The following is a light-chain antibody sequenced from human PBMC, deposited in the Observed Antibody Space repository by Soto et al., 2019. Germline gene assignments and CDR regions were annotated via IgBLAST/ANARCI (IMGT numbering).Light chain of an antibody. V-gene: IGKV3-11*01. Sequence: ENVLTQSPGTLSLSPGERATLSCRASLSVTSYLACYQQKPGRAPRLLIYDASNRATGVPARFRGSGSGTDFTLTISSLEPEDFSVYYCQQRSNWPITFGQGTRLEIK. CDR2: DAS. CDR1: LSVTSY. J-gene: IGKJ5*01. CDR3: QQRSNWPIT.